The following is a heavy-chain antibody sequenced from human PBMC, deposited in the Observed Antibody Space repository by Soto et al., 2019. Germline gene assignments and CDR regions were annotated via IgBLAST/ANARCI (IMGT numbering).Heavy chain of an antibody. D-gene: IGHD3-10*01. V-gene: IGHV4-30-2*01. CDR1: GGSISSGGYS. CDR2: IYHSGST. CDR3: ARAGVLLWFGELTWFAP. Sequence: SETLSLTCAVSGGSISSGGYSWSWIRQPPGKGLEWIGYIYHSGSTYYNPSLKSRVTISVDRSKNQFSLKLSSVTAADTAVYYCARAGVLLWFGELTWFAPWGQGTLVTVSS. J-gene: IGHJ5*02.